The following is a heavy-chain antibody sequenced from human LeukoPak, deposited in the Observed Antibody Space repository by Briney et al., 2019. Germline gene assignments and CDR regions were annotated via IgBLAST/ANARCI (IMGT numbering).Heavy chain of an antibody. D-gene: IGHD3-22*01. Sequence: GGSLRLSCAASGFTFSSYSMNWVRQAPGKGLEWVSSISSSSSYIYYADSVKGRFTISRDNAKNSLYLQMNSLRAEDTAVYYCAGQGIYDSSGYYPNHDAFDIWGQGTMVTVSS. CDR2: ISSSSSYI. J-gene: IGHJ3*02. CDR3: AGQGIYDSSGYYPNHDAFDI. CDR1: GFTFSSYS. V-gene: IGHV3-21*01.